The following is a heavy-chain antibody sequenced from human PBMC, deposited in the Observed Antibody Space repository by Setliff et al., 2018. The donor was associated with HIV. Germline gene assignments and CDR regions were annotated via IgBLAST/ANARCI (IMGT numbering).Heavy chain of an antibody. CDR3: ASRVYYYDSNNFLREEGFDP. CDR2: IYYNEKT. V-gene: IGHV4-39*01. Sequence: SETLSLTCTVSGGSISSGDYYWSWIRQPPGKGLEYIGSIYYNEKTYYSPSLKSRVTISIDTSKNQFSLNLTSVTAADSAVYYCASRVYYYDSNNFLREEGFDPWGQGTLVTVSS. CDR1: GGSISSGDYY. D-gene: IGHD3-22*01. J-gene: IGHJ5*02.